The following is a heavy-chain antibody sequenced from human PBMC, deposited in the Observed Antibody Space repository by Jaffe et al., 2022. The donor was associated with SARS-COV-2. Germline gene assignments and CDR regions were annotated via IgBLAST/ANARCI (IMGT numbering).Heavy chain of an antibody. CDR2: MNPNSGNT. J-gene: IGHJ6*02. CDR1: GYTFTSYD. V-gene: IGHV1-8*01. D-gene: IGHD3-3*01. Sequence: QVQLVQSGAEVKKPGASVKVSCKASGYTFTSYDINWVRQATGQGLEWMGWMNPNSGNTGYAQKFQGRVTMTRNTSISTAYMELSSLRSEDTAVYYCARGLARTIFGVVIIKRYYYYGMDVWGQGTTVTVSS. CDR3: ARGLARTIFGVVIIKRYYYYGMDV.